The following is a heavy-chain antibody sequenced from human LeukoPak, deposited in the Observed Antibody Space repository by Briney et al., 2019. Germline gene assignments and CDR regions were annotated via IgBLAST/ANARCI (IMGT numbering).Heavy chain of an antibody. CDR1: GLTFGNYA. CDR3: AKGSGSSCYSPCDY. J-gene: IGHJ4*02. D-gene: IGHD2-15*01. V-gene: IGHV3-23*01. CDR2: ICANDGNT. Sequence: GGSLRLSCAASGLTFGNYAMSWVRQAPGKGLEWVSVICANDGNTYYADAVKGRFTISRDNSKDTLYLQMDSLRAEDTAVYYCAKGSGSSCYSPCDYWGQGILVTVSS.